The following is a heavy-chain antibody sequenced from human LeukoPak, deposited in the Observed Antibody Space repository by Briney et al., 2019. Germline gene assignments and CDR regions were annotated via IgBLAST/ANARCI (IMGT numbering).Heavy chain of an antibody. D-gene: IGHD3-22*01. CDR3: ASTLGYYDSCGYYDY. J-gene: IGHJ4*02. CDR1: GVTFSSNY. Sequence: GGSLRLSCAASGVTFSSNYMSWVRQAPGKGLEWVSVIYSGGSTYYADSVKGRFTISRHNSKNTLYLQMNSLRAEDTAVYYCASTLGYYDSCGYYDYWGQGTLVTVSS. V-gene: IGHV3-53*04. CDR2: IYSGGST.